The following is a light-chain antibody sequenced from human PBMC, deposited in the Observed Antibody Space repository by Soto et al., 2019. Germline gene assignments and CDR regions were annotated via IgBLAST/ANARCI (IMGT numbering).Light chain of an antibody. Sequence: EIVLTQSPGTLSLSPGERATLSCRASQSVSSSSFAWYQQKPGQAPRLLIYGASSRATGIPDRFSGSGSGTDFTLIISRLEPEDFAVYYCQQYGSSPYTFGQGTKLEIK. J-gene: IGKJ2*01. CDR3: QQYGSSPYT. V-gene: IGKV3-20*01. CDR1: QSVSSSS. CDR2: GAS.